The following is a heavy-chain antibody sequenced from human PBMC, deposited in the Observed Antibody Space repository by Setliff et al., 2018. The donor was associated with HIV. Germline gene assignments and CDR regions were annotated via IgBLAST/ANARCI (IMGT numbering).Heavy chain of an antibody. CDR3: ARGPSGRAPAPARAPHYYGLDL. CDR1: GGSTDSGSYY. D-gene: IGHD2-2*01. CDR2: INHSGRT. V-gene: IGHV4-39*07. J-gene: IGHJ6*01. Sequence: SETLSLTCTVSGGSTDSGSYYWAWIRQPPGKGLEWIGEINHSGRTIQSPSLGSRVTISIDTSKNQFSLKLSSVTAADTAVYYCARGPSGRAPAPARAPHYYGLDLWGPGTTVTVS.